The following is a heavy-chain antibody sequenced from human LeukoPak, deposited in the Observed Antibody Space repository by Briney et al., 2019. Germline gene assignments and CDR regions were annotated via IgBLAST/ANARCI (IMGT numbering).Heavy chain of an antibody. CDR1: GFTFSSYA. Sequence: GESLRLSCAASGFTFSSYAMSWVRQAPGKGLEWVSAISGSGGSTYYADSVKGRFTISRDDSKNTLYLQMNSLRAEDTAVYYCAKVRLKVTMVRGAFDYWGQGTPVAVSS. V-gene: IGHV3-23*01. CDR2: ISGSGGST. D-gene: IGHD3-10*01. CDR3: AKVRLKVTMVRGAFDY. J-gene: IGHJ4*02.